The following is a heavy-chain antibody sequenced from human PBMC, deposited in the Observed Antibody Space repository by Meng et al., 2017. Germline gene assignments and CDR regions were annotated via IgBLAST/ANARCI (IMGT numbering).Heavy chain of an antibody. CDR1: GYTFTSYG. Sequence: ASVKVSCKASGYTFTSYGISWLRQAPGQGLEWMGWISAYNGNTNYAQKLQGRVTMTTDTSPSTEYMELRSLRSDDTAVDYCARSSLAVAGGCNYWGQGTLVTVSS. V-gene: IGHV1-18*01. CDR3: ARSSLAVAGGCNY. D-gene: IGHD6-19*01. CDR2: ISAYNGNT. J-gene: IGHJ4*02.